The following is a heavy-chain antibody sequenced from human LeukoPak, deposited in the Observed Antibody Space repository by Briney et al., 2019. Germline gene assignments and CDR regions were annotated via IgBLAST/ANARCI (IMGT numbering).Heavy chain of an antibody. CDR1: GGSISSYY. CDR2: IYHSGST. V-gene: IGHV4-59*12. J-gene: IGHJ6*03. Sequence: PSETLSLTCTVSGGSISSYYWSWIRQPPGKGLEWIGYIYHSGSTYYNPSLKSRVTISVDRSKNQFSLKLSSVTAADTAVYYCARVTSSAKLGFYYYYIDVWGKGTTVTVSS. D-gene: IGHD3-16*01. CDR3: ARVTSSAKLGFYYYYIDV.